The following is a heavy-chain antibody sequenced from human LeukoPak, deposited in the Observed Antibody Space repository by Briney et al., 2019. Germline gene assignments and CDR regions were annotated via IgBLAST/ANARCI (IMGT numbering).Heavy chain of an antibody. Sequence: ASVKVSCKPSGSTFTGAYMHWVRQAPGQGVEWMGWINPNSGETKFAQKFQGRVTMTRDTSISTVYMDLGGLRSDDTAVYYCARVLFNSGYDSWGQGSLVTVSS. CDR2: INPNSGET. J-gene: IGHJ5*01. V-gene: IGHV1-2*02. CDR1: GSTFTGAY. D-gene: IGHD3-9*01. CDR3: ARVLFNSGYDS.